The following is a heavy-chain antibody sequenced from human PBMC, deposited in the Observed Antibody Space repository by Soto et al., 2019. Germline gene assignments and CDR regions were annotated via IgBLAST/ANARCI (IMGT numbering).Heavy chain of an antibody. CDR1: GYTFNNYA. V-gene: IGHV7-4-1*01. D-gene: IGHD2-2*01. CDR3: SRLNVIVDRPDFDY. J-gene: IGHJ4*02. CDR2: INTDTGNP. Sequence: QVQLVQSESELKKPGASVKVSCKASGYTFNNYAMNWVRQAPGQGLGLMGWINTDTGNPTYAQAFTGRFVFSLDTSFSTAYLHISSLKSEDSAVYYFSRLNVIVDRPDFDYWGQGTLVTVSS.